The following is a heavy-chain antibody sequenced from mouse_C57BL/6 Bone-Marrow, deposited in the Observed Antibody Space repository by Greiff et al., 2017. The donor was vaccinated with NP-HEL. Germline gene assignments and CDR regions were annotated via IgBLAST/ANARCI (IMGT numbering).Heavy chain of an antibody. V-gene: IGHV5-4*01. Sequence: EVQLVESGGGLVKPGGSLKLSCAASGFTFSSYAMSWVRQTPEKRLEWVATISDGGSYTYYPDNAKNNLYLQMSHLKSEDTAMYYCARNLLWSAWFAYWGQGTLVTVSA. CDR1: GFTFSSYA. CDR3: ARNLLWSAWFAY. CDR2: ISDGGSYT. J-gene: IGHJ3*01. D-gene: IGHD2-1*01.